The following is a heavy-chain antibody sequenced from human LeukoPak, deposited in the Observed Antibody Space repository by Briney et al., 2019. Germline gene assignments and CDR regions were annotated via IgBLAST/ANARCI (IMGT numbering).Heavy chain of an antibody. Sequence: PGGSLRLSCAASGFIFSRYGMSWVRQAPGKGLEWVSAISGSGGTTYYADSVKGRFTISRDNSKNTRYLQMNSLRAEDTSVYYCGKYSSSWYGYNWFDPWGQGTLVTVSS. V-gene: IGHV3-23*01. CDR2: ISGSGGTT. D-gene: IGHD6-13*01. CDR3: GKYSSSWYGYNWFDP. J-gene: IGHJ5*02. CDR1: GFIFSRYG.